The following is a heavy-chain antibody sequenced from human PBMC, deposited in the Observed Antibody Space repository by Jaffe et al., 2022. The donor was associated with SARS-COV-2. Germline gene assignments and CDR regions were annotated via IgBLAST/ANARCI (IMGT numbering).Heavy chain of an antibody. J-gene: IGHJ4*02. CDR2: THRDGRT. CDR3: ANYKEGIGGDGY. V-gene: IGHV4-61*01. D-gene: IGHD2-21*02. Sequence: QMQLQESGPGLVTPSETLSLTCSVSSGSVSSDFYHWSWIRLPPGKGLEWIGHTHRDGRTTYNPSLESRVTISRDTSKNQFSLKLSSVTVADTAVYYCANYKEGIGGDGYWGQGTLVTVSP. CDR1: SGSVSSDFYH.